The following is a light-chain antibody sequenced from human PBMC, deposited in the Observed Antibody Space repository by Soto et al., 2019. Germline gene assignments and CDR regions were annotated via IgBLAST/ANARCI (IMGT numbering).Light chain of an antibody. CDR1: QSISGSF. CDR3: QHYNGSPYT. V-gene: IGKV3-20*01. CDR2: FGT. J-gene: IGKJ2*01. Sequence: EIVLTQSPGTLSLSPGERATLSCRASQSISGSFLAWYQQKPGQAPRLLIHFGTHRATGIPDRFSGSGSGTDFTLTISRLETEDFAVYYCQHYNGSPYTFGQGTKLEV.